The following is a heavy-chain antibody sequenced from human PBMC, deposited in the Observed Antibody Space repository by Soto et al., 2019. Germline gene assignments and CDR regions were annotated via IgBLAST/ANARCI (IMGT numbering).Heavy chain of an antibody. CDR2: INPAGTIT. J-gene: IGHJ4*02. D-gene: IGHD3-16*01. V-gene: IGHV3-74*01. CDR1: GFPFSHYW. Sequence: MQMVESGGGSVQPGGSLRLSCAASGFPFSHYWMHWVRQTPGKGLVWVSRINPAGTITNYADSVEGRFTISRDNADSALFLQMNSLSAGDTAIYYCTSDTFGLRDTWGQGTLVTVSS. CDR3: TSDTFGLRDT.